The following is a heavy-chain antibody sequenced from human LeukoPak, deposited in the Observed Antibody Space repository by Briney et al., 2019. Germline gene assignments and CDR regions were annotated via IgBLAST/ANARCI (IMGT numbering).Heavy chain of an antibody. J-gene: IGHJ5*02. V-gene: IGHV3-23*01. CDR1: GFTFSSYA. Sequence: GGSLRLSRAASGFTFSSYAMSWVRQAPGKGLEWVSAISGSGGSTYYADSVKGRFTISRDNSKNTLYLQMNSLRAEDTAVYYCAKDPDIVVVPAAIWFDPWGQGTLVTVSS. CDR3: AKDPDIVVVPAAIWFDP. CDR2: ISGSGGST. D-gene: IGHD2-2*01.